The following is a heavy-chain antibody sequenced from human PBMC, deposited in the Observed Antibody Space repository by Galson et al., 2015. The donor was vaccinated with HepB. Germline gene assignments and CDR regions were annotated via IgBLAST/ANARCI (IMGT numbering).Heavy chain of an antibody. V-gene: IGHV4-4*02. D-gene: IGHD3-3*01. CDR3: ISLRPYYDFWSGYYEGGHFDY. CDR2: IYHSGST. CDR1: GGSISSSNW. J-gene: IGHJ4*02. Sequence: ETLSLTCAVSGGSISSSNWWSWVRQPPGKGLEWIGEIYHSGSTNYNPSLKSRVTISVDKSKNQFSLKLSSVTAADTAVYYCISLRPYYDFWSGYYEGGHFDYWGQGTLVTVSS.